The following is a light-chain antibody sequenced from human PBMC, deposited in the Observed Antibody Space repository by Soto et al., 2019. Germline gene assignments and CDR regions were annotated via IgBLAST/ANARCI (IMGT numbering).Light chain of an antibody. CDR3: ISYTDRQSYL. Sequence: QSVLTQPASVSGSPGQSITISCSGTSSGIGSYNHVAWYQQFPGKSPKLMIYAVSDRPSGVSDRFSGSKSGITASLTISGLQTEDEADYYCISYTDRQSYLFGTGTKVTVL. CDR2: AVS. V-gene: IGLV2-14*03. J-gene: IGLJ1*01. CDR1: SSGIGSYNH.